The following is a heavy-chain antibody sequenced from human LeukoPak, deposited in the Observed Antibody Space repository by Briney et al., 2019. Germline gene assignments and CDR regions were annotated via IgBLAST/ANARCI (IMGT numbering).Heavy chain of an antibody. D-gene: IGHD1-26*01. CDR2: IRYDGSNK. Sequence: PGGSLRLSCAASGFTFSSYGMHWVRQAPGKGLEWVAFIRYDGSNKYYADSVKGRFTISRDNSKNTLHLQMNSLRAEDTAVYYCAKRPRYSGSYYFDYWGQGTLVTVSS. CDR1: GFTFSSYG. V-gene: IGHV3-30*02. CDR3: AKRPRYSGSYYFDY. J-gene: IGHJ4*02.